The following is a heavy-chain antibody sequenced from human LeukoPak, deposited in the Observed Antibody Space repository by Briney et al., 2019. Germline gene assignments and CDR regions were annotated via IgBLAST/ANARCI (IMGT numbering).Heavy chain of an antibody. CDR2: IRYDGSNK. CDR3: AKDRSVYYPPLNDAFDI. CDR1: GFTFSSYG. D-gene: IGHD3-10*01. J-gene: IGHJ3*02. V-gene: IGHV3-30*02. Sequence: PGGSLRLSCAASGFTFSSYGMHWVRQAPGKGLEWVAFIRYDGSNKYYADSVKGRFTISRDNSKNTLYLQMNSLRAEDTAVYYCAKDRSVYYPPLNDAFDIWGQGTMVTVSS.